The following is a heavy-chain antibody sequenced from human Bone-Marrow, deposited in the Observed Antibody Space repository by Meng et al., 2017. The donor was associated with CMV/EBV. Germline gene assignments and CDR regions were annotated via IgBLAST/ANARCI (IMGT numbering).Heavy chain of an antibody. D-gene: IGHD1/OR15-1a*01. J-gene: IGHJ6*01. CDR3: AKDQQSPFSYYFYGMDV. V-gene: IGHV3-7*01. CDR2: IKQDGSEK. CDR1: GFTFSSYW. Sequence: GESLKISCAASGFTFSSYWMSWVRQAPGKGLEWVANIKQDGSEKYYADSVQGRFTISRDNSKNTVHLQMNSLRAEDTAVYYCAKDQQSPFSYYFYGMDVWGQGTTVTGSS.